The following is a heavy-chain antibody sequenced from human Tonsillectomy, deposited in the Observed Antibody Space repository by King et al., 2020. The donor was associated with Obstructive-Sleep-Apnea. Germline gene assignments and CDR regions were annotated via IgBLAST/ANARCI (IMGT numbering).Heavy chain of an antibody. Sequence: VQLVESGGGVVQPGRSLRLSCAASGFTFSSYAMHWVRPAPGKGLEWVAVISYDGSNKYYADSVKGRFTISRDNSKNTLYLQMNSLRAEDTAVYYCASPLLVPYYFDYWGQGTLVTVSS. CDR1: GFTFSSYA. J-gene: IGHJ4*02. V-gene: IGHV3-30-3*01. CDR2: ISYDGSNK. D-gene: IGHD4/OR15-4a*01. CDR3: ASPLLVPYYFDY.